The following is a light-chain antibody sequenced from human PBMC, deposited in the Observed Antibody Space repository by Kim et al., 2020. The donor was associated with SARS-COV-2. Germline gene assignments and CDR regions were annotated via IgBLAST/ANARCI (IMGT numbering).Light chain of an antibody. CDR1: QNLLHSNGNND. CDR3: MQALLTPYA. J-gene: IGKJ2*01. V-gene: IGKV2-28*01. Sequence: PACSCSRSGQNLLHSNGNNDLHWCLKKPRQYPQLLIFLGCNRASGGPDRFSGSGSGTDFTLKISGVEAEDVGVYYCMQALLTPYAFGRGTKLEI. CDR2: LGC.